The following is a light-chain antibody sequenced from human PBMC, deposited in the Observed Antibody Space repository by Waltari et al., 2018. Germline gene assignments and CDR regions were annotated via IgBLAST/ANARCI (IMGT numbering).Light chain of an antibody. CDR1: SRDIGGYNY. CDR3: SSYTGSNSVI. Sequence: QSALTQPASVSGSPGQSITISCTGTSRDIGGYNYAPWYQQHPGKAPKLMIYEVSNRPSGVSNRFSGSKSGNTASLTISGLQAEDEADYHCSSYTGSNSVIFGGGTKLTVL. J-gene: IGLJ2*01. V-gene: IGLV2-14*01. CDR2: EVS.